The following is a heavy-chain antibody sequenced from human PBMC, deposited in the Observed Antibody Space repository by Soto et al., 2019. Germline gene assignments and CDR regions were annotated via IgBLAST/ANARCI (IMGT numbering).Heavy chain of an antibody. CDR2: ISNNGNNK. CDR3: AKDSGRGSADYYFDY. J-gene: IGHJ4*02. D-gene: IGHD2-15*01. CDR1: GFTFSSYG. V-gene: IGHV3-30*18. Sequence: QVQLVESGGGVVQPGRSLRLSCAASGFTFSSYGMHWVRQAPGKGLEWVAVISNNGNNKYSADSMKGRFTIFRDNSKNTRYLEMNSLRAEDTAVYYCAKDSGRGSADYYFDYWGQGTLVTVSS.